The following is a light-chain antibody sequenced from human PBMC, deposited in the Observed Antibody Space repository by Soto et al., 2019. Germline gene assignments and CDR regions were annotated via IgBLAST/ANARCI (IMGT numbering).Light chain of an antibody. CDR1: SSDVGAYNY. J-gene: IGLJ1*01. CDR3: YSYRGYYTRV. V-gene: IGLV2-11*01. Sequence: QSALTQPPSVSGSPGQSVTISCTGTSSDVGAYNYVSWHQQHPGKAPKLVIYDVTQRPSGVPDRFSASKSGITASLTISGLQAEDEADYYCYSYRGYYTRVFGTGTKVTVL. CDR2: DVT.